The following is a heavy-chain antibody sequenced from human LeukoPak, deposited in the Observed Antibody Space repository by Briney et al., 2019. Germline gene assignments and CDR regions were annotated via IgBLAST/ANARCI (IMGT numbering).Heavy chain of an antibody. V-gene: IGHV5-51*01. CDR3: ARHATSANFCSGGSCYFDY. D-gene: IGHD2-15*01. J-gene: IGHJ4*02. CDR1: GHSFTRYW. Sequence: GESLKISCKGSGHSFTRYWIGWLRQMPGKGLEWMGIIFPVDSDTRYSPSFQGQVTMSVDKSISTAYLQWSRLTASDTAMYYCARHATSANFCSGGSCYFDYWGQGTLVTVSS. CDR2: IFPVDSDT.